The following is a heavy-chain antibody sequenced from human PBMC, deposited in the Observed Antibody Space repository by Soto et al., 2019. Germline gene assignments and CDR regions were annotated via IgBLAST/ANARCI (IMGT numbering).Heavy chain of an antibody. J-gene: IGHJ6*02. CDR2: IKQDGSEK. Sequence: GGSLRLSCAASGFTFSSYWMSWVRQAPGKGLEWVANIKQDGSEKYYVDSVKGRFTISRDNAKNSLYLQMNSLRAEDTAVYYCARDWGIQLLRTYYYYGMDVWGQGTTVTVSS. CDR3: ARDWGIQLLRTYYYYGMDV. V-gene: IGHV3-7*01. D-gene: IGHD1-26*01. CDR1: GFTFSSYW.